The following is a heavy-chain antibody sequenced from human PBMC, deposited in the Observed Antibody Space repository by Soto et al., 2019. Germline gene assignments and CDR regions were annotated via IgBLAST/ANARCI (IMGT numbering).Heavy chain of an antibody. CDR2: IYSSGST. D-gene: IGHD3-10*01. Sequence: GGSLRLSCAASGFTVSSNYMTWVRQAPGQGLECVSIIYSSGSTDYADSVKGRFTISRDISQNTLYLQMNSLRAEDTAVYYCARRHYYGSDWGQGTLVTVSS. CDR1: GFTVSSNY. CDR3: ARRHYYGSD. J-gene: IGHJ4*02. V-gene: IGHV3-66*04.